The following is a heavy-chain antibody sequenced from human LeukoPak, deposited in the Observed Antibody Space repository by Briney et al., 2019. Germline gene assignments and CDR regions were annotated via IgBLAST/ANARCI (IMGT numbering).Heavy chain of an antibody. CDR1: GFTVSSNY. V-gene: IGHV3-66*01. CDR2: IYSGGST. CDR3: AREGVGANAYFDY. Sequence: PGGSLRLSCAASGFTVSSNYMNWVRQAPGKGLEWVSVIYSGGSTYYADSVKGRFTISRDNAKNTLYLQMNSLRAEDTAVYYCAREGVGANAYFDYWGQGTLVTVSS. D-gene: IGHD1-26*01. J-gene: IGHJ4*02.